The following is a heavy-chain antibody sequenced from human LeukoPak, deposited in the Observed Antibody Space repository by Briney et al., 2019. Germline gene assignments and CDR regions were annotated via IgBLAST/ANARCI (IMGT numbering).Heavy chain of an antibody. V-gene: IGHV4-31*03. J-gene: IGHJ5*02. CDR2: IYYSGST. Sequence: SETLSLTCTVSGGSISSGGYYWSWIRQHPGKGLEWIGYIYYSGSTYYNPSLKSRVTISVDTSKNQFSLKLSSVTAADTAVYYCARGHYGSESWFDPWGQGTLVTVSS. CDR3: ARGHYGSESWFDP. D-gene: IGHD3-10*01. CDR1: GGSISSGGYY.